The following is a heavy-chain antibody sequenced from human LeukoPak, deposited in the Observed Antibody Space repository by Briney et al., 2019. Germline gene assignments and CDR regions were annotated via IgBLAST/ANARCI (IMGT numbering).Heavy chain of an antibody. Sequence: GGSLRLSFAGSGFTFSSYAMNWVRQAPGKGLDWVSVISGSGDTTFYADSVKGRFTISKDNSKNTLYLQMNNLRADDTAVYYCSKAGGSADYGGNAANVYWGQGTLVIVSS. D-gene: IGHD4-23*01. CDR2: ISGSGDTT. CDR1: GFTFSSYA. CDR3: SKAGGSADYGGNAANVY. J-gene: IGHJ4*02. V-gene: IGHV3-23*01.